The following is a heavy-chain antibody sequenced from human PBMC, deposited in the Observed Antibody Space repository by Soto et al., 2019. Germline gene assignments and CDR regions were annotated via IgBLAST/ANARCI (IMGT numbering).Heavy chain of an antibody. CDR3: AKYRISSTRPRLFDY. D-gene: IGHD2-2*01. J-gene: IGHJ4*02. CDR1: GLTFSSYA. Sequence: EVQLLESGGGLVQPGGSLRLSCAASGLTFSSYAMSWVRQAPGKGLEWVSAISGSGGSTDYADSVKGRFTISRDNSKNTLYLLMNSLRAEDTAVYYCAKYRISSTRPRLFDYWGQGSLVSVSS. V-gene: IGHV3-23*01. CDR2: ISGSGGST.